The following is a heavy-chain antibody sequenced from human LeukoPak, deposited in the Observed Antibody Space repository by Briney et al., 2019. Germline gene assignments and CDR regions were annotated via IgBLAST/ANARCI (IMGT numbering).Heavy chain of an antibody. V-gene: IGHV4-34*01. J-gene: IGHJ6*04. D-gene: IGHD2-15*01. CDR1: AGSFSGYY. CDR2: INHSGST. Sequence: SETLSLTCAVYAGSFSGYYWSWIRQPPGKGLEWIGEINHSGSTNYNPSLKSRVTISVDTSKNQFSLKLSSVTAADTAVYYCARVNGAKYCSGGSCSRYYGMDVWGKGTTVTVSS. CDR3: ARVNGAKYCSGGSCSRYYGMDV.